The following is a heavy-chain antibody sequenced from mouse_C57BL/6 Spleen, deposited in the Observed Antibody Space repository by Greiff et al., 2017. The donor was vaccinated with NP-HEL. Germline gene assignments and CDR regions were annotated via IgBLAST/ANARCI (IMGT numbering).Heavy chain of an antibody. CDR1: GYTFTDYY. Sequence: EVQLQQSGPELVKPGASVKISCKASGYTFTDYYMNWVKQSHGKSLEWIGDINPNNGGTSYNQKFKGKATLTVDKSSSTAYMELRSLTSEDSAVYYCARKLFNWGFAYWGQGTLVTVSA. CDR2: INPNNGGT. V-gene: IGHV1-26*01. CDR3: ARKLFNWGFAY. D-gene: IGHD4-1*02. J-gene: IGHJ3*01.